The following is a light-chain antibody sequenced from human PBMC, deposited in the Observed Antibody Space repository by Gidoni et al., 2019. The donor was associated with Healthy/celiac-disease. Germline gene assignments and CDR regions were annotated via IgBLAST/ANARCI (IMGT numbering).Light chain of an antibody. CDR1: QSVNSN. Sequence: EIVMTQSPATLSVSPGERATRSCRASQSVNSNLAWYQQKPGQAPRLLTYGASTRATGIPARFSGSGSGTEFTLTISSLQSEDFAVYYCQQYNNWPPWTFGQXTKVEIK. J-gene: IGKJ1*01. CDR3: QQYNNWPPWT. V-gene: IGKV3-15*01. CDR2: GAS.